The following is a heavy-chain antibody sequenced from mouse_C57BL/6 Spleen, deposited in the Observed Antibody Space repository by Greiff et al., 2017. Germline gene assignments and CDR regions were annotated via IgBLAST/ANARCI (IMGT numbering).Heavy chain of an antibody. CDR3: ARREDSWFAY. J-gene: IGHJ3*01. Sequence: QVQLQQPGAELVKPGASVKMSCKASGYTFTSYWITWVKQRPGQGLEWIGDIYPGSGSTNYNGKFKSKATLTVDTSSSTAYMQLSSRTAEDSAVYYCARREDSWFAYWGQGTLVTVSA. CDR2: IYPGSGST. CDR1: GYTFTSYW. V-gene: IGHV1-55*01.